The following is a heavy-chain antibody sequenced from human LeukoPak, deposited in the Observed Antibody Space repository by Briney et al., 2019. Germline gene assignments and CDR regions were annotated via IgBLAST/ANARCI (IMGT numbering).Heavy chain of an antibody. D-gene: IGHD3-10*01. CDR2: SRNKANTYTT. Sequence: PGGSLRLSCAASGFTFSDHYMDWVSQAPGKGLEWVGRSRNKANTYTTEYAASVKGRFTISRDDSKNSLYLEMNSLKTEDTAVYYCTRLAYGSGSYSSFDYWGQGTLVTVSS. CDR3: TRLAYGSGSYSSFDY. CDR1: GFTFSDHY. V-gene: IGHV3-72*01. J-gene: IGHJ4*02.